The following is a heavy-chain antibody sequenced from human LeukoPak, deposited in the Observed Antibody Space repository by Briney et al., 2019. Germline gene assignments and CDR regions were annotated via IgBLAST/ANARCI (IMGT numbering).Heavy chain of an antibody. D-gene: IGHD6-19*01. V-gene: IGHV4-59*08. CDR1: GGSISSYF. J-gene: IGHJ4*02. CDR3: ARIDRAVAGTIDY. CDR2: IYYSGST. Sequence: SETLSLTCTVSGGSISSYFWSWIRQPPGKGLEWIGYIYYSGSTNYNPSPKSRVTMSVDTSKNQFSLKLSSVTAADTAVYYCARIDRAVAGTIDYWGQGTLVTVSS.